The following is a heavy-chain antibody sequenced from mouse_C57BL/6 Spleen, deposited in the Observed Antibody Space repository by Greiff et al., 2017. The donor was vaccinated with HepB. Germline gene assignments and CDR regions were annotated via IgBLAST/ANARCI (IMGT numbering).Heavy chain of an antibody. V-gene: IGHV1-18*01. CDR2: ISPNNGGT. Sequence: VQLQQSGPELVKPGASVKIPCKASGYTFTDYNMDWVKQSHGKSLEWIGDISPNNGGTIYNQKFKGKATLTVDKSSSTAYMELRSLTSEDTAVYYCARREEIYDYDEGAWFAYWGQGTLVTVSA. CDR3: ARREEIYDYDEGAWFAY. D-gene: IGHD2-4*01. J-gene: IGHJ3*01. CDR1: GYTFTDYN.